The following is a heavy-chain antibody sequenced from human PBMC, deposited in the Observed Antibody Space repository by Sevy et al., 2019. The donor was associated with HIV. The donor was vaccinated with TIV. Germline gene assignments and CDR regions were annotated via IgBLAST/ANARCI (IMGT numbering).Heavy chain of an antibody. J-gene: IGHJ4*02. V-gene: IGHV3-30*03. CDR2: ISYDGNKK. CDR1: GFSFSSHG. CDR3: ARGGGWYNYAPSDY. Sequence: GGSLRLSCAASGFSFSSHGMHWVRQAPGKGLEWQSVISYDGNKKYYADSVKGRFTISRDNSKNTLYLQMNSLRPEDTAVYYCARGGGWYNYAPSDYWGQGTLVTVSS. D-gene: IGHD1-1*01.